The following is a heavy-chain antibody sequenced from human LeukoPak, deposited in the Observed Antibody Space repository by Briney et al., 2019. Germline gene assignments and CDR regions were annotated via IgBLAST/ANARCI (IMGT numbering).Heavy chain of an antibody. V-gene: IGHV1-24*01. D-gene: IGHD5-18*01. Sequence: ASVKVSCKVSGYTLTELSMHWVRQAPGKGLEWMGGFDPEDGETIYAQKFQGRVTMTEDTSTDTAYMELSSLRSEDTAVYYCARATVDTAMVFPSFDYWGQGTLVTVSS. CDR3: ARATVDTAMVFPSFDY. CDR1: GYTLTELS. CDR2: FDPEDGET. J-gene: IGHJ4*02.